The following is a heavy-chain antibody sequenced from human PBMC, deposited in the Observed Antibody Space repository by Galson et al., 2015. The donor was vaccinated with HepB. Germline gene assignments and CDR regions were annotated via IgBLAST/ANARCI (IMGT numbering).Heavy chain of an antibody. V-gene: IGHV3-23*01. D-gene: IGHD3-22*01. CDR2: ISGSGGST. CDR3: AKWSQPSIDSSGYYPFDY. Sequence: SLRLSCAASGFTFSSYAMSWVRQAPGKGLEWVSAISGSGGSTYYADSVKGRFTISRDNSKNTLYLQMNSLRAEDTAVYYCAKWSQPSIDSSGYYPFDYWGQGTLVTVSS. J-gene: IGHJ4*02. CDR1: GFTFSSYA.